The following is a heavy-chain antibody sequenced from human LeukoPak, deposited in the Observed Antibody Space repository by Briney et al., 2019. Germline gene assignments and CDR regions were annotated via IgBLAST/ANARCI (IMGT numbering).Heavy chain of an antibody. Sequence: PGGSLRLSCAASGFTFTSYGMHWVRQAPGKGLEWVAAISGSGDNTYYGDSVKGRFTISRDNFKNTLYLQMNSLRAEDTAVYYCATTFSVAVAGNRVFGHWGQGTLVTVSS. CDR3: ATTFSVAVAGNRVFGH. CDR1: GFTFTSYG. V-gene: IGHV3-23*01. CDR2: ISGSGDNT. J-gene: IGHJ5*02. D-gene: IGHD6-13*01.